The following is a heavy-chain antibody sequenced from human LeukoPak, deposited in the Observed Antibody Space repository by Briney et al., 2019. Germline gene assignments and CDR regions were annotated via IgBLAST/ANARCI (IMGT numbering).Heavy chain of an antibody. CDR3: ARDGNPFDC. CDR2: ISSSSSII. J-gene: IGHJ4*02. Sequence: PGGSLRLSCAASGFTFSDYYMSWIRQAPGNGLEWISYISSSSSIIYYAHSVKGRFTISRDNAKNSLYLQMNSLRDEDTAVYYCARDGNPFDCWGQGTLVTVSS. V-gene: IGHV3-11*04. D-gene: IGHD1-14*01. CDR1: GFTFSDYY.